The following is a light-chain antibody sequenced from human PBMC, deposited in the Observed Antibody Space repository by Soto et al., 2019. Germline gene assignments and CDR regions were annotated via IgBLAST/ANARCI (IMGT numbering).Light chain of an antibody. CDR2: DVN. J-gene: IGLJ1*01. V-gene: IGLV2-14*01. CDR3: CSYTTSSSYV. CDR1: SSDVGYYIF. Sequence: QSALTQPVSVSGSPGQSITISCTGSSSDVGYYIFVSWYQQHPGKAPKLMIYDVNNRPSGVSNRFSGSKSGNTASLTIFGLQAEDEADYYCCSYTTSSSYVFGTGTKVTVL.